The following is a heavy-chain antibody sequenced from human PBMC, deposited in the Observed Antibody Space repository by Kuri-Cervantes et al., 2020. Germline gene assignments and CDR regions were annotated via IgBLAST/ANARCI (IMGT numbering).Heavy chain of an antibody. J-gene: IGHJ4*02. CDR1: GFTFSSYA. D-gene: IGHD1-1*01. CDR3: ATQRRGTTT. CDR2: ISYDGSSK. Sequence: GGSLRLSCAASGFTFSSYAMHWVRQAPGKGLEWVAVISYDGSSKYYADSVKGRFTISRDNSKNTLYLQMNSLRAEDTAVYYCATQRRGTTTWGQGTLVTVSS. V-gene: IGHV3-30-3*01.